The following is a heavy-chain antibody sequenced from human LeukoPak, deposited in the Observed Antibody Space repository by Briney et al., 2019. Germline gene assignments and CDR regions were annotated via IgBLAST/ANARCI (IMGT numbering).Heavy chain of an antibody. CDR2: MNPNSGNT. CDR3: ARAPLYNWFDP. J-gene: IGHJ5*02. CDR1: GYTFTSYG. Sequence: GASVKVSCKASGYTFTSYGINWVRQATGQGLEWMGWMNPNSGNTGYAQKFQGRVTMTRNTSISTAYMELSGLRSEDTAVYYCARAPLYNWFDPWGQGTLVTVSS. V-gene: IGHV1-8*01.